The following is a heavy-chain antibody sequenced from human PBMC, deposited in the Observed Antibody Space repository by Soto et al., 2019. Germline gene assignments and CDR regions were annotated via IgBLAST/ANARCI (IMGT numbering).Heavy chain of an antibody. CDR3: ARGIGGYDFGY. D-gene: IGHD5-12*01. V-gene: IGHV3-64*01. J-gene: IGHJ4*02. CDR1: GFTFSSYA. Sequence: EVQLVESGGGLVQPGGSLRLSCAASGFTFSSYAMHWVRQAPGKGLEYVSVISSNGGSTYYANSVKGRFTISRDNSKNTLYLQMGSLIAEDMAVYYCARGIGGYDFGYWGQGTLVTVSS. CDR2: ISSNGGST.